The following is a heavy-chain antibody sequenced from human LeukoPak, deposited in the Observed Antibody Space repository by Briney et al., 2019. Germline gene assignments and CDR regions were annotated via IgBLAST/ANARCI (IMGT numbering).Heavy chain of an antibody. CDR1: GFTFSSYA. CDR3: ATSTLAVAGVRYYYYGMDV. D-gene: IGHD6-19*01. V-gene: IGHV3-30*04. Sequence: GGSLRLSCAASGFTFSSYAMHWVRQAPGKGLEGVAVISYDGSNKYYADSVKGRFTISRDNSKNTLYLQMNSLRAEDTAVYYCATSTLAVAGVRYYYYGMDVWGKGTTVTVSS. CDR2: ISYDGSNK. J-gene: IGHJ6*04.